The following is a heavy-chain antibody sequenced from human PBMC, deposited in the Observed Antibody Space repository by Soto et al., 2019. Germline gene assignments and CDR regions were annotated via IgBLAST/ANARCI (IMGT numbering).Heavy chain of an antibody. V-gene: IGHV3-30*18. CDR2: ISYDGSNK. Sequence: QVQLVESGGGVVQPGRSLRLSCAASGFTFSSYGMHWVRQAPGKGLEWVAVISYDGSNKYYADSVKGRFTISRDNSKNTLYLQMNSLRAEDTAVYYCAKRRANHYYYYGMDVWGQGTTVTVSS. CDR1: GFTFSSYG. CDR3: AKRRANHYYYYGMDV. J-gene: IGHJ6*02.